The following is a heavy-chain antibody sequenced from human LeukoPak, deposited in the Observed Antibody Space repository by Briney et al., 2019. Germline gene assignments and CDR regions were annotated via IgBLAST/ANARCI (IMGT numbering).Heavy chain of an antibody. J-gene: IGHJ5*02. CDR3: ASLPRDWFDP. V-gene: IGHV4-34*01. Sequence: PSETLSLTCAVYGGSLSGYYWSWIRQPPGKGLGWIGEINHSGSTNYNPSLKSRVTISVDKSKNQFSLKLSSVTAADTAVYYCASLPRDWFDPWGQGTLVTVSS. CDR2: INHSGST. CDR1: GGSLSGYY.